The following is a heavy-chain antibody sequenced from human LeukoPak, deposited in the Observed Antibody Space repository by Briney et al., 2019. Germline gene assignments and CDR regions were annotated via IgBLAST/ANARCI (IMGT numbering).Heavy chain of an antibody. Sequence: SETLSLTCTVSGDSISSYYWRWIRQPPGKGLEWIGYIHYSGSTNYNPSLKSRVTISVDTSKMQFSLKLSSVTAADTAAYYCARHDYGATRDYWGQGTLVTVSS. V-gene: IGHV4-59*01. CDR2: IHYSGST. CDR3: ARHDYGATRDY. CDR1: GDSISSYY. D-gene: IGHD4-17*01. J-gene: IGHJ4*02.